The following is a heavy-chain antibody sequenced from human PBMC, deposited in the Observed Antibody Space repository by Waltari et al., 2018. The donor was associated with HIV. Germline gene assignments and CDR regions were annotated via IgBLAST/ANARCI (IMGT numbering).Heavy chain of an antibody. J-gene: IGHJ4*02. CDR1: GYTFPGYY. CDR2: INPNSGGT. Sequence: QVQLVQSGAEVKKPGASVKVSCKASGYTFPGYYIHWVLQAPGQGLEWMGWINPNSGGTNYAQKFQGRVTMTRDTSISTAYMELSRLRSDDTAVYYCARDQGGIAVAGTPGDYWGQGTLVTVSS. V-gene: IGHV1-2*02. CDR3: ARDQGGIAVAGTPGDY. D-gene: IGHD6-19*01.